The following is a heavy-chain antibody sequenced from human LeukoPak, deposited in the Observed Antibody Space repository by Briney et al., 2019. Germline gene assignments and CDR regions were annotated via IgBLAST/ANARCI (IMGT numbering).Heavy chain of an antibody. CDR1: GGSISSYY. Sequence: SETMSLACTVSGGSISSYYWSWIRQPPGKGLEWIGYIYYSGSTHYNPSLKSRAAISVDTSKNHFSLKLSSVTAADTAVYYCARVLAVAGTPFDYWGQGTLVTVSS. CDR2: IYYSGST. J-gene: IGHJ4*02. D-gene: IGHD6-19*01. CDR3: ARVLAVAGTPFDY. V-gene: IGHV4-59*01.